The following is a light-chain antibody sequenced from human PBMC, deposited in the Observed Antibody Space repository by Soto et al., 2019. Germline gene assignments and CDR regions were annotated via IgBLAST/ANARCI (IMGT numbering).Light chain of an antibody. J-gene: IGLJ3*02. Sequence: QSALTQPPSASGSPGQSVTISCTGTSSDVGGYNYVSWYQQHPGKAPKLMIYEVSKRPSGVPDRFSGSKSGNTASLTVSGLQAEDEADYYCSSYAGSTMVFGGGTKVTAL. CDR2: EVS. CDR1: SSDVGGYNY. V-gene: IGLV2-8*01. CDR3: SSYAGSTMV.